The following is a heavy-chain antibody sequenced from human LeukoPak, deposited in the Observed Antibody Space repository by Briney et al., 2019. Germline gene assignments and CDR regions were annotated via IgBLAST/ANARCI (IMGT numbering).Heavy chain of an antibody. V-gene: IGHV3-23*01. D-gene: IGHD3-22*01. J-gene: IGHJ4*02. CDR3: AKDRPNYYGSNGHYYRRDGDY. CDR2: TSGDGGAT. Sequence: HPGGSLRLSCAASGFTFSSYAMSWVRQSTGKGLEWVSSTSGDGGATYYPNSVKGRFTISRDNSRNTLYLQMNSLRAEDTAVYYCAKDRPNYYGSNGHYYRRDGDYWGQGTLVTVSS. CDR1: GFTFSSYA.